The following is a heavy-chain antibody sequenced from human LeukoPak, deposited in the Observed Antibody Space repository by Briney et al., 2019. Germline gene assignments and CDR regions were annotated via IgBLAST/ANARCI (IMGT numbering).Heavy chain of an antibody. CDR3: ARAYHDAFDI. CDR1: GITFSDYY. Sequence: GGSLRLSCAASGITFSDYYMGWIRQAPGKGLEWVSYISSGGSSVYYAESLKGRFTISRDNTKNSLYLQMNSPRAEDTAEYYCARAYHDAFDIWGQGTMVTVSS. J-gene: IGHJ3*02. CDR2: ISSGGSSV. D-gene: IGHD2-2*01. V-gene: IGHV3-11*04.